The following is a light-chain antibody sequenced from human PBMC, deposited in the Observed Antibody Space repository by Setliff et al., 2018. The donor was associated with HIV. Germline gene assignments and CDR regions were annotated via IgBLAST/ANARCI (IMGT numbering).Light chain of an antibody. CDR1: SSDVGAYNY. Sequence: QSVLAQPASVSGSPGQSITISCTGTSSDVGAYNYVSWYQHHPGKAPKLLIYEVSYRPSGVSDRFSGSKSGDTASLSISGLQAEDEADYYCSSYTSNSLYVFGTGTKVTVL. CDR2: EVS. V-gene: IGLV2-14*01. J-gene: IGLJ1*01. CDR3: SSYTSNSLYV.